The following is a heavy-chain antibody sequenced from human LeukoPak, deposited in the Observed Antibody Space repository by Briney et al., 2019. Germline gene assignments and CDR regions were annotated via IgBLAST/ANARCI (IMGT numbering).Heavy chain of an antibody. CDR1: GFTFSSYW. CDR3: ACYGIAPPY. D-gene: IGHD2-15*01. J-gene: IGHJ4*02. Sequence: GGSLRLSCAASGFTFSSYWMHWVRQAPGKGLVWVSHINNDGSSTSYADSVKGQFTISRDNAKNTLYLQMNSLRTEDTAVYYCACYGIAPPYWGQGTLVTVSS. V-gene: IGHV3-74*01. CDR2: INNDGSST.